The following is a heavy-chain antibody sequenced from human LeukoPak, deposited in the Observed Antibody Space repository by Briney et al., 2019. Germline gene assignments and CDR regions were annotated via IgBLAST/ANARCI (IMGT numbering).Heavy chain of an antibody. Sequence: PGRSLRLSCAASGFTFSSYGMHWVRQAPGKGLEWVAVISYDGSNKYYADSVKGRFTISRDNSKNTLYLQMNSLRAEDTAVYYCAKAGGAYGSGSYSEDWGQGTLVTVSS. V-gene: IGHV3-30*18. J-gene: IGHJ4*02. CDR3: AKAGGAYGSGSYSED. CDR2: ISYDGSNK. D-gene: IGHD3-10*01. CDR1: GFTFSSYG.